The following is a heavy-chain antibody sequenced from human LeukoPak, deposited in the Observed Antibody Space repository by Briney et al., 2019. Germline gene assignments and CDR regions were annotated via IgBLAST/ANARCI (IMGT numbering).Heavy chain of an antibody. J-gene: IGHJ6*03. V-gene: IGHV3-43*01. Sequence: GGSLRLSCAASGFTFDEYTMHWGRQAPGKCLEWVSLISWDGGSTYYADSVKGRFTISRDNSKNSLYLQMNSLRTEDTALYYCAKGNYYYMDVWGKGTTVTVSS. CDR3: AKGNYYYMDV. CDR1: GFTFDEYT. CDR2: ISWDGGST.